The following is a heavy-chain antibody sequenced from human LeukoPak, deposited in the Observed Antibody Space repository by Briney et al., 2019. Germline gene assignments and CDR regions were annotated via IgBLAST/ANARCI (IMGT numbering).Heavy chain of an antibody. Sequence: PSETLSLTCTVSGGSISSGGYDWSWLRQHPGKGLEWIGYIYYSGSTYYNPSLKSRVTISVDTSKNQFSLKLSSVTAANTAVYYCARAGRDTAMVKRAFSFDYWGQGTLVTVSS. J-gene: IGHJ4*02. CDR1: GGSISSGGYD. V-gene: IGHV4-31*03. CDR3: ARAGRDTAMVKRAFSFDY. D-gene: IGHD5-18*01. CDR2: IYYSGST.